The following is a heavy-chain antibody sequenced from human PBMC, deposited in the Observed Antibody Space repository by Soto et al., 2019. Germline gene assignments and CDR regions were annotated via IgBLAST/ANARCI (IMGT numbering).Heavy chain of an antibody. D-gene: IGHD2-8*01. Sequence: PGESLKISCEGSGYSFSTYWVAWVRQIPGKGLEWMGIIHPGDSDTRYNPSVKGQVTMSVDTSINTAYLQWSSLTASDAGIYYCARQPVWQKQPPFDHCGQGTLVTVSS. V-gene: IGHV5-51*01. CDR1: GYSFSTYW. CDR3: ARQPVWQKQPPFDH. J-gene: IGHJ4*02. CDR2: IHPGDSDT.